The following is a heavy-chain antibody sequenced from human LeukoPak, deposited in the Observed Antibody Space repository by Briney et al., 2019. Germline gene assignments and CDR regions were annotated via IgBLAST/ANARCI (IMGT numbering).Heavy chain of an antibody. CDR2: ISGSGGST. J-gene: IGHJ4*02. D-gene: IGHD6-19*01. Sequence: GGSLRLSCAASGFTFRTYGMSWVRQAPGKGLEWVSSISGSGGSTYHADSVKGRFTISRDNTKDTLYLHMTSLRAEDTAVYYCAKSIEQWLVLGHNLDCWGQGTLVTVSS. CDR1: GFTFRTYG. V-gene: IGHV3-23*01. CDR3: AKSIEQWLVLGHNLDC.